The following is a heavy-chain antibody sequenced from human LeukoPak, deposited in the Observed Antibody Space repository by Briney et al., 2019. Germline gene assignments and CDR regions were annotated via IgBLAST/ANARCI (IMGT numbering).Heavy chain of an antibody. CDR3: ARNDYNFDY. J-gene: IGHJ4*02. CDR2: ISSSGSTI. Sequence: PGGSLRLSCAASGFTFSSYEMNWVRQAPGKGLEWVSYISSSGSTIYYADSVQGRFTISRDNAKNSLYLQMSSPRAEDTAVYYCARNDYNFDYWGQGTLVTVSS. V-gene: IGHV3-48*03. CDR1: GFTFSSYE. D-gene: IGHD3-16*01.